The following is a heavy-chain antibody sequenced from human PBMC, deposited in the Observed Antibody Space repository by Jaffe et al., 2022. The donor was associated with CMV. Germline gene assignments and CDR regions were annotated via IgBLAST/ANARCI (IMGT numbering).Heavy chain of an antibody. J-gene: IGHJ3*01. CDR1: GFTFSSYA. V-gene: IGHV3-23*01. CDR2: ISGSGTTT. CDR3: AKVPYDSSGQDAFDF. D-gene: IGHD3-22*01. Sequence: EVQLLESGGGLVQPGGSLRLSCAASGFTFSSYAMNWVRQAPGKGLEWVSTISGSGTTTYYAVSVKGRFTISRDNPKNTLNLQMNSLRAADTAVYYCAKVPYDSSGQDAFDFWGQGTMVTVSS.